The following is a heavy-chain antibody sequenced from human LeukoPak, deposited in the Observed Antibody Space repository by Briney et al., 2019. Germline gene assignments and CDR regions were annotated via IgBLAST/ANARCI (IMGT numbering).Heavy chain of an antibody. CDR3: ARGTMTTGSYYFDY. Sequence: PAETLSLTCAVYGGSFSGYYLSWIRQPPGKGLEWIGEINHSGSTNYNPSLKSRITISVDTSKNQFSLKLSSVTAADTAVYYCARGTMTTGSYYFDYWGQGTPVTVSS. D-gene: IGHD4-17*01. J-gene: IGHJ4*02. CDR2: INHSGST. V-gene: IGHV4-34*01. CDR1: GGSFSGYY.